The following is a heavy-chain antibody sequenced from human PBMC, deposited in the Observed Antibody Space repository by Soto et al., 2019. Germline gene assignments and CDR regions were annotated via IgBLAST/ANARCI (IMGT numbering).Heavy chain of an antibody. Sequence: QMQLVQAGAEVKKPGSSVKVSCKASGGTLSSFINYPINWVRQAPGQGLEWMGGIFPNVGTVNYAQKFHGRVTITADKSTGTAYMEVSSLRSEDTSLYYCARRDTSGFLRYFDNWGQGTLVTVSS. D-gene: IGHD3-3*01. CDR3: ARRDTSGFLRYFDN. CDR1: GGTLSSFINYP. J-gene: IGHJ4*02. CDR2: IFPNVGTV. V-gene: IGHV1-69*06.